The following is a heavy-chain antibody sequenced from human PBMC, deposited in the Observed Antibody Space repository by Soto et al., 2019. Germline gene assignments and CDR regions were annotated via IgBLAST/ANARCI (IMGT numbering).Heavy chain of an antibody. CDR1: GFTFSSYA. CDR3: AKALYPGVAVAGTY. V-gene: IGHV3-23*01. D-gene: IGHD6-19*01. J-gene: IGHJ4*02. CDR2: ISGSGGST. Sequence: EVQLLESGGDLVQPGGSLRLSCAASGFTFSSYAMTWVRQAPGEGLEWVSGISGSGGSTNYADSVKGRFTISRDNSKNTLYLQMNSVRAEDTAVYYCAKALYPGVAVAGTYWGQGTLLTVSS.